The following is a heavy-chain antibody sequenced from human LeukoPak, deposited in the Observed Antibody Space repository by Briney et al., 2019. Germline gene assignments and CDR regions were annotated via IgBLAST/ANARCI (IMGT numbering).Heavy chain of an antibody. J-gene: IGHJ6*04. CDR1: GFPFSSYS. D-gene: IGHD2-2*01. CDR3: ARESVVVPAANYYGMDV. V-gene: IGHV3-21*01. Sequence: GGSLRLSCAASGFPFSSYSMNWVRQAPGKGLEWVSSISSSSSYIYYAVSVKGRFTISRDNAKNSLYLQMNSLRAEDTAVYYCARESVVVPAANYYGMDVWGKGTTVTVSS. CDR2: ISSSSSYI.